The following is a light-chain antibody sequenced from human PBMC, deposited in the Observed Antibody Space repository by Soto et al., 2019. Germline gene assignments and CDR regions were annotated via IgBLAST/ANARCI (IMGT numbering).Light chain of an antibody. CDR3: LQYQSYWT. Sequence: DIQMTQSPSTLSASVGDRVSITCRASQSISRQLAWHQQKPGKAPNLLIYQASNLETGVPSRFTGSGSGTELTLNISSLERDDLATEYWLQYQSYWTFGQGTKVEVK. V-gene: IGKV1-5*03. J-gene: IGKJ1*01. CDR1: QSISRQ. CDR2: QAS.